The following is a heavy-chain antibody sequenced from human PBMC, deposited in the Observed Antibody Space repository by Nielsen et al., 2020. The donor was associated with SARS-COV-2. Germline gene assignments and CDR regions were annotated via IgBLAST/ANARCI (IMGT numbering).Heavy chain of an antibody. V-gene: IGHV3-23*01. D-gene: IGHD2-2*01. CDR1: GFTFNIYA. Sequence: GGSLRLSCAASGFTFNIYAMAWVRRAPGRGLQWVTGVSSSGGSTYYTDSVKGRFTISRDNSKNTLYLQMNSLRAEDTAVYYCARGRGSTSSKTKQVPEYFQHWGQGTLVTVSS. CDR3: ARGRGSTSSKTKQVPEYFQH. J-gene: IGHJ1*01. CDR2: VSSSGGST.